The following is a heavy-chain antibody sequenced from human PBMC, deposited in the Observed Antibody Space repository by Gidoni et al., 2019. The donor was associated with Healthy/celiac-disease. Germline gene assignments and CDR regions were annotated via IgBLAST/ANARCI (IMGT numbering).Heavy chain of an antibody. CDR2: IRSKAYGGTT. D-gene: IGHD4-17*01. V-gene: IGHV3-49*03. J-gene: IGHJ4*02. CDR1: GDYA. Sequence: GDYAMSWFRQAPGKGLEWVGFIRSKAYGGTTEYAASVKGRFTISRDDSKSIAYLQMNSLKTEDTAVYYCTRGNGDWDSTPGDYWGQGTLVTVSS. CDR3: TRGNGDWDSTPGDY.